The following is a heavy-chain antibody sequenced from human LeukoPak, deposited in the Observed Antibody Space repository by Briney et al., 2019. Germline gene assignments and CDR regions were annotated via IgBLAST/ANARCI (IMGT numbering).Heavy chain of an antibody. V-gene: IGHV1-2*02. CDR2: INPYSGCT. D-gene: IGHD6-13*01. J-gene: IGHJ5*02. Sequence: ASVKVSCKASGYTFTGYNMHWVRQAPGQGLEWMGWINPYSGCTNYAQKFQGRVTMTRDTAISTAYMELRRLRFDDTAVYYCARDHGSSRSWYEQWGQGTLVTVSS. CDR1: GYTFTGYN. CDR3: ARDHGSSRSWYEQ.